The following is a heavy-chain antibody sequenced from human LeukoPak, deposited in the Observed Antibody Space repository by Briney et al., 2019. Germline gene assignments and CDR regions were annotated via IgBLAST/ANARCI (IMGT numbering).Heavy chain of an antibody. J-gene: IGHJ5*02. CDR3: AREEGSGWYSWFDP. CDR1: GFTFSSYA. D-gene: IGHD6-19*01. CDR2: ISYDGSNK. Sequence: GRSLRLSCAASGFTFSSYAMHWVRQAPGKGLKWVAVISYDGSNKYYADSVKGRFTISRDNSKNTLYLQMNSLRAEDTAVYYCAREEGSGWYSWFDPWGQGTLVTVSS. V-gene: IGHV3-30-3*01.